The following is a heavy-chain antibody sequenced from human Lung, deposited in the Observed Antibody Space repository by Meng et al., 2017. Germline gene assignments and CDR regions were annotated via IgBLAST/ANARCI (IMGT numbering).Heavy chain of an antibody. CDR3: ARDEDISAAGKLFGDY. Sequence: GQLVQSGAEVKKPGASVTVSCKASGYTFPDYWLHWVRRAPGQGLEWMGRINPKSGDTHYAQRFQGRVTMTGDTSISTAYMELSGLRSDDTAMYYCARDEDISAAGKLFGDYWGQGTLVTVSS. D-gene: IGHD6-13*01. V-gene: IGHV1-2*06. J-gene: IGHJ4*02. CDR1: GYTFPDYW. CDR2: INPKSGDT.